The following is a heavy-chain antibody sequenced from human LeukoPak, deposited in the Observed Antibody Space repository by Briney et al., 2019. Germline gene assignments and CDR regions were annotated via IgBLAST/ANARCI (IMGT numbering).Heavy chain of an antibody. CDR3: ARELFGSGSCPDY. J-gene: IGHJ4*02. Sequence: GGSLRLSCTSPGFTLSSYVIHWIRQAPGKGLEWVALVWHDGSNKYYADSVRGRLTISRENSRNTVYLQMNSLRAEDTAVYYCARELFGSGSCPDYWGQGTLVTVSS. V-gene: IGHV3-33*01. CDR1: GFTLSSYV. CDR2: VWHDGSNK. D-gene: IGHD3-10*01.